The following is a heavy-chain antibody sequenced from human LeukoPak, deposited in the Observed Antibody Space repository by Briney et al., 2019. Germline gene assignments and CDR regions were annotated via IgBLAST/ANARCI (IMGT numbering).Heavy chain of an antibody. CDR2: ISSSSSTI. V-gene: IGHV3-48*04. J-gene: IGHJ4*02. CDR3: ASGGEGILTGYYNPPPVDY. CDR1: GFTFSSCS. D-gene: IGHD3-9*01. Sequence: PGGSLRLSCAASGFTFSSCSMNWVRQAPGKGLEWVSYISSSSSTIYYADSVKGRFTISRDNAKNSLYLQMNSLRAEDTAVYYCASGGEGILTGYYNPPPVDYWGQGTLVTASS.